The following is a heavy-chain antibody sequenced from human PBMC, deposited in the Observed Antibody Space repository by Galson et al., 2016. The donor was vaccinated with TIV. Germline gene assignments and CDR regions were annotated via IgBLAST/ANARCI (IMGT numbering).Heavy chain of an antibody. CDR1: GYTFTNYW. Sequence: QSGAEVTEPEESLKISCKASGYTFTNYWIGWVRQMPGKGLEWMGIVYPDDSDTKYSPSFQGQVTISADKSINTAYLQWTSLKASDTAIYYCVRHKGGYNFGFSLDICGQGALVTVSS. V-gene: IGHV5-51*01. J-gene: IGHJ4*02. D-gene: IGHD5-18*01. CDR2: VYPDDSDT. CDR3: VRHKGGYNFGFSLDI.